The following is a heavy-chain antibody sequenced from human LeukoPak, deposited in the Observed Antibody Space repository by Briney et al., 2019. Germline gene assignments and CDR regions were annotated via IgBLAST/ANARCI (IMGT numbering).Heavy chain of an antibody. J-gene: IGHJ4*02. V-gene: IGHV3-30*18. D-gene: IGHD3-10*01. CDR2: VSYDGSNK. CDR1: GFTFSSYG. Sequence: GGSLRLSCAASGFTFSSYGMHWVRQAPGKGLEWVALVSYDGSNKHYAESVKGRFTISRDNSKNTLYLQMDSLRAEDTAVYYCAKEYDSRSYYGRWGQGTLVTVSS. CDR3: AKEYDSRSYYGR.